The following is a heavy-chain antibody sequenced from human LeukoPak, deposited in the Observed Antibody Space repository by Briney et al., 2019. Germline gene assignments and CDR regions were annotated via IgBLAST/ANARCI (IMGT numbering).Heavy chain of an antibody. CDR1: GFTFSSYT. CDR3: ARGLGTTVTNEYYYDNSGYYDGGLDY. Sequence: GGSLRLSCSASGFTFSSYTMNWVRQAPGKGLEWVSSISGRSTYIFYADSVKGRFTISRDNAKNSLSLQTNSLRAEDTAVYYCARGLGTTVTNEYYYDNSGYYDGGLDYWGQGTLVTVSS. D-gene: IGHD3-22*01. CDR2: ISGRSTYI. J-gene: IGHJ4*02. V-gene: IGHV3-21*01.